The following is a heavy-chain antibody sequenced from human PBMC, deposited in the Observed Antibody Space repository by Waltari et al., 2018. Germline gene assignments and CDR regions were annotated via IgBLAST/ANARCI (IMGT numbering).Heavy chain of an antibody. J-gene: IGHJ3*02. CDR3: ASFREYYDSSGNYFGAFDT. V-gene: IGHV4-61*02. CDR2: VYSAGNT. D-gene: IGHD3-22*01. CDR1: GVSIRSGGYF. Sequence: QVQLQESGPGLVKPSQTLSLTCDVSGVSIRSGGYFWSWVRQPAGKGLEWIGRVYSAGNTDYNPSLNSRATVSVDTSKNQFCLRLTFMAAADAAVYYCASFREYYDSSGNYFGAFDTWGQGTKVTVSS.